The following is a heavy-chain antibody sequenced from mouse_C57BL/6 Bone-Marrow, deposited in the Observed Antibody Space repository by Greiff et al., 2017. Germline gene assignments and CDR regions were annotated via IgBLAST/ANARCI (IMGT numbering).Heavy chain of an antibody. CDR3: ARATGRAWFAY. Sequence: VQLQQPGAELVRPGTSVKLSCKASGYTFTSYWMHWVKQSPGQGLEWIGVIDPSDSYTNYNQKFKGKATLTVDTSSSTAYMQLRSLTSEASAVSYFARATGRAWFAYWGQGTLVTVSA. CDR1: GYTFTSYW. D-gene: IGHD1-2*01. V-gene: IGHV1-59*01. CDR2: IDPSDSYT. J-gene: IGHJ3*01.